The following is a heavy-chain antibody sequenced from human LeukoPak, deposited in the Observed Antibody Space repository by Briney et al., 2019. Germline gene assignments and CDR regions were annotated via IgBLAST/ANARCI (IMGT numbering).Heavy chain of an antibody. Sequence: ASVKVSCKASGGTFSSYAISWVRQAPGQGLEWMGGIIPIFGTANYAQKFQGRVTITTDESTSTAYMELSSLRSEDTAVYYCAREGPITMVRGVIIKSWFDPWGQGPLVTVSS. D-gene: IGHD3-10*01. CDR2: IIPIFGTA. CDR1: GGTFSSYA. CDR3: AREGPITMVRGVIIKSWFDP. J-gene: IGHJ5*02. V-gene: IGHV1-69*05.